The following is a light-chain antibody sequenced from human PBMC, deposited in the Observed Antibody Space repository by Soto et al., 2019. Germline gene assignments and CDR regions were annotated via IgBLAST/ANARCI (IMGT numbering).Light chain of an antibody. CDR2: RNN. J-gene: IGLJ2*01. V-gene: IGLV1-47*01. CDR3: AAWDDSLHVV. CDR1: SSNIGSNY. Sequence: QSVLTQPPSASGTPGQRFTISCSGSSSNIGSNYVYWYQQLPGTAPKLLIYRNNQRPSGVPDRFSGSKSGTSASLAISGLRSEDEADYYCAAWDDSLHVVFGGGTKLTVL.